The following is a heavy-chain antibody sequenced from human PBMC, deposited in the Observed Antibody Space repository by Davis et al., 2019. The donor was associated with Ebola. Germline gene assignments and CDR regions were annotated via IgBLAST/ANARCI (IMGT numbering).Heavy chain of an antibody. J-gene: IGHJ5*02. Sequence: PGGSLRLSFAVPGFTFSSYFSGYWIHWVRQAPGKGLVWVSRIKSDGSGITYADSVKGRFTISRDSVKNTVYLQMNSLRVEDTAVYYCAQVATGDRNRWFGPWGQGTLVTVSS. CDR3: AQVATGDRNRWFGP. D-gene: IGHD1-14*01. CDR1: GFTFSSYFSGYW. CDR2: IKSDGSGI. V-gene: IGHV3-74*01.